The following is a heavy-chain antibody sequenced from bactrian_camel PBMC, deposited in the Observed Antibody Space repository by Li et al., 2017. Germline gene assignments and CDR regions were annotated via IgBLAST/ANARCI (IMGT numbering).Heavy chain of an antibody. CDR2: INSGGDST. D-gene: IGHD1*01. V-gene: IGHV3S40*01. J-gene: IGHJ4*01. Sequence: VQLVESGGGLVQPGGSLRLSCAASGFTFSSYAMSWVRQAPGKGLEWVSTINSGGDSTYYADSVKGRFTISRDNAKNTVYLQMNSLKPEDTAVYYCALDLGPAFPYCSGGPSQGTQVTVS. CDR1: GFTFSSYA.